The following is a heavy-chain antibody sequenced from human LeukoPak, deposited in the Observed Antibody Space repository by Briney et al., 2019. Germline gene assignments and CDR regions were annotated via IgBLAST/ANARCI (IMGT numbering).Heavy chain of an antibody. V-gene: IGHV3-30*18. CDR2: ISYDGSNK. D-gene: IGHD3-22*01. CDR1: GFTFSSYA. J-gene: IGHJ5*02. CDR3: AKERLYSSP. Sequence: GGSLRLSCAASGFTFSSYAMSWVRQAPGKGLEWVAVISYDGSNKYYADSVKGRFTISRDNSKNTLYLQMNSLRAEDTAVYYCAKERLYSSPWGQGTLVTVSS.